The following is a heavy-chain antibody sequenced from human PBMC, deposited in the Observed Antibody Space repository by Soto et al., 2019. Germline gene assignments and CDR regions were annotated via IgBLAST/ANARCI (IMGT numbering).Heavy chain of an antibody. J-gene: IGHJ4*01. CDR2: IKMDASYK. CDR3: ARDSGYGSGAYVNNYLEY. V-gene: IGHV3-7*01. D-gene: IGHD3-10*01. Sequence: PVVSLRLSCSSSVFTFVSYLVSLFLQAPVKWLEWLATIKMDASYKKYVDSLKGRFTMSRDNAKNSLYLQMDSLRAEDTAVYYCARDSGYGSGAYVNNYLEYWGNGTMGNXSS. CDR1: VFTFVSYL.